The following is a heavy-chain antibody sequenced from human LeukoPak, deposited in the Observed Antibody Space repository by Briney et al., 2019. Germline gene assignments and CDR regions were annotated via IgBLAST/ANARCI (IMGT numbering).Heavy chain of an antibody. D-gene: IGHD3-3*01. CDR2: ISGSGGST. CDR1: GFTFSSYA. CDR3: AKVAWSGGYNWFDP. Sequence: TGGSLRLSCAATGFTFSSYAMSWVRQAPGKGLEWDSAISGSGGSTYYADSVKGRFTISRDNSKNTLYLQMNNLRAEDTAVYYCAKVAWSGGYNWFDPWGQGTLVTVSS. V-gene: IGHV3-23*01. J-gene: IGHJ5*02.